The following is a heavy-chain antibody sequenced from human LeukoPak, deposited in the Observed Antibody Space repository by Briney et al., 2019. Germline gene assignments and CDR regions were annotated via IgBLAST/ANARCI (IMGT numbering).Heavy chain of an antibody. CDR3: ARDQYSYAHAAH. CDR1: GFTVSSNY. D-gene: IGHD5-18*01. CDR2: IYSGGTT. Sequence: PEGSLRLSCAASGFTVSSNYMSWVRQAPGKGLEWVSVIYSGGTTYYADSVKGRFTISRDNSKNTLHLQMNSLRAEDTAVYYCARDQYSYAHAAHWGQGTLVTVSS. V-gene: IGHV3-66*01. J-gene: IGHJ4*02.